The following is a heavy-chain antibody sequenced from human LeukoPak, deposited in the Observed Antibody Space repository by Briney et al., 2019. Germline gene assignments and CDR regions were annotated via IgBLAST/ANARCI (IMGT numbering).Heavy chain of an antibody. CDR2: IYSGGST. CDR1: GFTVSSNY. Sequence: GGSLRLSCAASGFTVSSNYMSWVRQAPGKGLEWVSVIYSGGSTYYADSVKGRFTISRDNSKNTLYLQMNSLRAEDMAVYYCARGYPDYYDSSGYYPYLIQDYWGQGTLVTVSS. J-gene: IGHJ4*02. D-gene: IGHD3-22*01. V-gene: IGHV3-53*01. CDR3: ARGYPDYYDSSGYYPYLIQDY.